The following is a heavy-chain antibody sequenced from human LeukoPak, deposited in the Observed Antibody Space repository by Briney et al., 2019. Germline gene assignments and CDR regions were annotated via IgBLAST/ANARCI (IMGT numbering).Heavy chain of an antibody. Sequence: PGGSLRLSCAASGFTFSSHTMNWVRQAPGKGLEWVSSISGTSTSIYHADSVKGRFTISRDNTKNSLYLQMDSLRAEDTAVYYCARGFRAFDFWAQGTMVTVSS. CDR1: GFTFSSHT. V-gene: IGHV3-21*01. CDR3: ARGFRAFDF. CDR2: ISGTSTSI. J-gene: IGHJ3*01.